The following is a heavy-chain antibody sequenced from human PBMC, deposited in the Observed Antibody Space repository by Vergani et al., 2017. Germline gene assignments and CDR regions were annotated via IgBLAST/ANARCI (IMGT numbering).Heavy chain of an antibody. V-gene: IGHV1-18*04. Sequence: QVQLVQSGAEVKKPGASVKVSCKASGYTFTSYGISWVRQAPGQGLEWMGWISAYNGNTNYAQKLQGRVTMTTDTSTSTAYMGLRSLRSDDTAVYYCARRDKLLWFGELSYDAFDIWGQGTMVTVSS. CDR1: GYTFTSYG. D-gene: IGHD3-10*01. CDR2: ISAYNGNT. CDR3: ARRDKLLWFGELSYDAFDI. J-gene: IGHJ3*02.